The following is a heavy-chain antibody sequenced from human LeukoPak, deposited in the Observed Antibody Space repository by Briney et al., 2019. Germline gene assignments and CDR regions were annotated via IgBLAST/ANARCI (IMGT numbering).Heavy chain of an antibody. Sequence: SETLSLTCAVYGGSFSGYYWSWIRQPPGKGLEWIGYIYYSGSTYYNPSLKSRVTISVDTSKNQFSLKLSSVTAADTAVYYCASNDYWGQGTLVTVSS. CDR1: GGSFSGYY. CDR2: IYYSGST. V-gene: IGHV4-34*09. J-gene: IGHJ4*02. CDR3: ASNDY.